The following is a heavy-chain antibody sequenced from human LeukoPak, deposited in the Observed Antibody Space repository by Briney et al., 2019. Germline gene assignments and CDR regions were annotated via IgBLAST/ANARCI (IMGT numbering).Heavy chain of an antibody. D-gene: IGHD1-7*01. CDR3: ARDNWNYGSSMDV. V-gene: IGHV4-39*07. Sequence: SETLSLTCTVSGASISSSSYYWGWVRQPPGKGLEWIGAIYYTGNTYFNPSLKSRVTISVDTSKNQFSLKLSSVTAADTAVYYCARDNWNYGSSMDVWGQGTTVTVSS. CDR1: GASISSSSYY. J-gene: IGHJ6*02. CDR2: IYYTGNT.